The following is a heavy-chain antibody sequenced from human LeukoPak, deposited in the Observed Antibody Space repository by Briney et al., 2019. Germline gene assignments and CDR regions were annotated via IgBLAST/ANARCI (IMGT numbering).Heavy chain of an antibody. D-gene: IGHD3-16*02. CDR2: IYTSGST. J-gene: IGHJ4*02. CDR1: GGSISSYY. V-gene: IGHV4-4*09. Sequence: PSETLSLTCTVSGGSISSYYWSWIRQPPGKGLEWIGYIYTSGSTNYNPSLKSRVTISVDTSKNQFSLKLSSVTAADTAVYYCASGHYDYVWGSYRPFDYWCQGTLVTVSS. CDR3: ASGHYDYVWGSYRPFDY.